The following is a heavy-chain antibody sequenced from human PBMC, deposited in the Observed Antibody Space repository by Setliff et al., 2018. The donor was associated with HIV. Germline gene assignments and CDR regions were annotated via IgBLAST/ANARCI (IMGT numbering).Heavy chain of an antibody. CDR2: ISAYTGHT. CDR1: GDTFSNSL. D-gene: IGHD3-9*01. Sequence: ASVKVSCKASGDTFSNSLVTWVRQAPGQGLEWMGWISAYTGHTDYASRLLGRVTLTTDTSTSTAYMELRSLSSDDTSVYFCARARLQGIVTAVGPRDNCLDPWGQGTRVTVSS. CDR3: ARARLQGIVTAVGPRDNCLDP. V-gene: IGHV1-18*01. J-gene: IGHJ5*02.